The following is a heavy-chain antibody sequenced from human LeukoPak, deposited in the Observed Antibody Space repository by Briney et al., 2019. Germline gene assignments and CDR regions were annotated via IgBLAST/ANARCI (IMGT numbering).Heavy chain of an antibody. CDR2: LYSDGAT. Sequence: GGSLRLSCEASGFTFRSYTMNWVRQAPGKGLQWVSILYSDGATYYADSVKGRFTISRDNSRSTLYLQMNSLRAEDTAVYFCARVAYYRVTADQITDAFDVWGHGTVVTVSS. V-gene: IGHV3-66*01. CDR1: GFTFRSYT. J-gene: IGHJ3*01. CDR3: ARVAYYRVTADQITDAFDV. D-gene: IGHD2-21*02.